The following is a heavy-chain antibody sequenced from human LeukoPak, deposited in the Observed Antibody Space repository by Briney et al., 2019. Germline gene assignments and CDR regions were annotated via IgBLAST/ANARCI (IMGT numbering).Heavy chain of an antibody. V-gene: IGHV3-33*08. CDR1: GFTFSSYS. J-gene: IGHJ4*02. Sequence: TGGSLRLSCAASGFTFSSYSMNWVRQAPGKGLEWVAVIWYDGSNKYYADSVKGRFTISRDNSKNTLYLQMNSLRAEDTAVYYCARELDCSGGSCYFLDYWGQGTLVTVSS. CDR3: ARELDCSGGSCYFLDY. CDR2: IWYDGSNK. D-gene: IGHD2-15*01.